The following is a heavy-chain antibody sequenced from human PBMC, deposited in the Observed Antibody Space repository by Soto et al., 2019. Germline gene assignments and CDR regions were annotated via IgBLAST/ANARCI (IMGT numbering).Heavy chain of an antibody. CDR3: ARGPSYGSGPYYYGMDV. V-gene: IGHV4-34*01. CDR1: GGSFSGYY. CDR2: INHSGST. Sequence: PSETLSLTCAVYGGSFSGYYWSWIRQPPGKGLEWIGEINHSGSTNYNPSLKSRVTISVDTSKNQFSLKLSSVTAADTAVYYCARGPSYGSGPYYYGMDVWGQGTTVTVSS. D-gene: IGHD3-10*01. J-gene: IGHJ6*02.